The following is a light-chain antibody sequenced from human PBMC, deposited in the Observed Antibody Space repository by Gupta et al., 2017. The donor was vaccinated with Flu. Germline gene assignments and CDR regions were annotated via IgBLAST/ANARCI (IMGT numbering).Light chain of an antibody. CDR3: RQIIRVPHT. Sequence: SQSRANRGRRTYLSWYLKKPGKAPKLLIYDASTWQCGVPARFSGSGSGTDFTLTISRVEAEDVATYYCRQIIRVPHTFGQGTKVEI. CDR2: DAS. J-gene: IGKJ2*01. V-gene: IGKV2D-29*01. CDR1: QSRANRGRRTY.